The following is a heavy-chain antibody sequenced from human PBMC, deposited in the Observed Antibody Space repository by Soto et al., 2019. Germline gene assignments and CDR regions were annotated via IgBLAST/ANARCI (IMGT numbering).Heavy chain of an antibody. CDR2: ISAYNGNT. J-gene: IGHJ4*02. CDR1: GYTFTSYG. D-gene: IGHD3-22*01. Sequence: QVQLVQSGAEVKKPGASLKVSCKASGYTFTSYGISWVRQAPGHGLDRMGWISAYNGNTNYAQKLQGRVTMATDTATSKAYMELRSLRSDDTAVYCSARDGVVVIPPPRFDYLGQGTLVTVSS. V-gene: IGHV1-18*01. CDR3: ARDGVVVIPPPRFDY.